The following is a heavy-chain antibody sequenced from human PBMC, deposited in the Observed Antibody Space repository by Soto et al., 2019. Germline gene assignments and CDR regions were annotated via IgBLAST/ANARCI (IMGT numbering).Heavy chain of an antibody. CDR3: ERGDYDFWSGHDAFDI. V-gene: IGHV1-18*04. CDR2: ISAYNGNT. D-gene: IGHD3-3*01. CDR1: GYTFTSYG. Sequence: QVQLVQSGAEVKKPGASVKVSCKASGYTFTSYGISWVRQAPGQGLEWMGWISAYNGNTNYAQKLQGRVTMTTDTYKSKAYMELRSLRSDDTAVYYCERGDYDFWSGHDAFDIWGQGTMVTVSS. J-gene: IGHJ3*02.